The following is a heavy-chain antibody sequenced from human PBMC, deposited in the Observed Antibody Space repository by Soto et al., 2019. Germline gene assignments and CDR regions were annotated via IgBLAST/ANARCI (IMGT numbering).Heavy chain of an antibody. Sequence: PGESLKISCKGSGYSFTSYWIGWVRQMPGKGLEWMGIIYPGDSDTRYSPSFQGQVTISADKSISTAYLQWSSLKASDTAMYYCARHSKTVVRSTHYYYGMDVWGQGTTVTVSS. J-gene: IGHJ6*02. CDR1: GYSFTSYW. D-gene: IGHD2-15*01. V-gene: IGHV5-51*01. CDR3: ARHSKTVVRSTHYYYGMDV. CDR2: IYPGDSDT.